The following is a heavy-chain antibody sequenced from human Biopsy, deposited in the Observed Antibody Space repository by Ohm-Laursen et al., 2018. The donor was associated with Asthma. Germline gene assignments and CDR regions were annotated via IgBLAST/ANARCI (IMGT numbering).Heavy chain of an antibody. CDR1: GGSMSSSSYY. V-gene: IGHV4-31*03. D-gene: IGHD4-17*01. CDR2: IYYSGST. J-gene: IGHJ5*02. CDR3: ARTTYGDDGFDP. Sequence: QTLSLTCPVSGGSMSSSSYYWSWIRQHPGKGLEWIGYIYYSGSTYYNPSLKSRVSILIDTSKNQFSLRLSSVTAADTAVYYCARTTYGDDGFDPWGQGTLVTVSS.